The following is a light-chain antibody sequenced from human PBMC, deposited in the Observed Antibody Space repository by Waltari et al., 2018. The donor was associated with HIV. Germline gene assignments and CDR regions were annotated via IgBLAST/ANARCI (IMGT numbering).Light chain of an antibody. CDR2: EVN. V-gene: IGLV2-8*01. J-gene: IGLJ2*01. Sequence: SALTPPPSASGSPGQSVTISCPGTSSDVGGFDYVSWYHQQPPKAPKLILYEVNRRPSGVPDRFSGSKSGNTASLTVSGLQPEDEGDYYCSSYKDANDVVFGGGTKLTVL. CDR3: SSYKDANDVV. CDR1: SSDVGGFDY.